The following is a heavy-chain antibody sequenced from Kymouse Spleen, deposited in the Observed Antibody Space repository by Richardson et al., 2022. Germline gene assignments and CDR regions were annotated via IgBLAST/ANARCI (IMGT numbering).Heavy chain of an antibody. CDR3: ARRGFLEWLGYYYYGMDV. V-gene: IGHV4-4*02. Sequence: QVQLQESGPGLVKPSGTLSLTCAVSGGSISSSNWWSWVRQPPGKGLEWIGEIYHSGSTNYNPSLKSRVTISVDKSKNQFSLKLSSVTAADTAVYYCARRGFLEWLGYYYYGMDVWGQGTTVTVSS. D-gene: IGHD3-3*01. CDR2: IYHSGST. CDR1: GGSISSSNW. J-gene: IGHJ6*02.